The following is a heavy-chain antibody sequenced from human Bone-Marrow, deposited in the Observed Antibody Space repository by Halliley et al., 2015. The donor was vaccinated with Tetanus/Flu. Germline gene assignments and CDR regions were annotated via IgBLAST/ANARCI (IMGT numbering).Heavy chain of an antibody. V-gene: IGHV3-23*01. J-gene: IGHJ4*02. CDR3: ARGPGLPVPGTPAYFDY. CDR2: GGGVST. Sequence: GGGVSTPSAEAVKGRFRISRANSKKTLYLQMNSLRAEDTAVYFCARGPGLPVPGTPAYFDYWGQGSRVTVSS. D-gene: IGHD1-1*01.